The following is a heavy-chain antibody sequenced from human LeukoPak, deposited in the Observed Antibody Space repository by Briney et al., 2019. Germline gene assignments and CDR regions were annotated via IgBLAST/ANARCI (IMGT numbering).Heavy chain of an antibody. Sequence: PGGSLRLSCTASGFTFGDYGMSWFRRAPGKGLEWVGHIRSKTYGGTTEYATSIKGRFTISRDDSKSIAYLQMNSLRAEDTAVYYCAKDMQWLSRAVGGPRPTPDYWGQGALVTVSS. CDR1: GFTFGDYG. CDR3: AKDMQWLSRAVGGPRPTPDY. V-gene: IGHV3-49*03. J-gene: IGHJ4*02. CDR2: IRSKTYGGTT. D-gene: IGHD6-19*01.